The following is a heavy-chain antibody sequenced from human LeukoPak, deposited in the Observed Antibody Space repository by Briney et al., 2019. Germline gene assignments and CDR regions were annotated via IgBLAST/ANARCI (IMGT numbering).Heavy chain of an antibody. V-gene: IGHV3-33*01. CDR2: IWYDGSNT. CDR3: ARDSQRTLDY. Sequence: PGGSLRLSCAASGFTFSSYGMNWVRQAPGKGLEWVAVIWYDGSNTYYADSVKGRFTISRDNSKNTLYLQMNSLRAEDTAVYYCARDSQRTLDYWGQGTLVTVSS. D-gene: IGHD2-2*01. J-gene: IGHJ4*02. CDR1: GFTFSSYG.